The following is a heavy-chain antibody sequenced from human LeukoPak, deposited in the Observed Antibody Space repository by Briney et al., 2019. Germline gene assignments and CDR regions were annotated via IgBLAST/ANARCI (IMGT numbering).Heavy chain of an antibody. CDR2: IKQDGSEK. Sequence: GGSLRLSCAASGFTFSSYWMSWVRQAPGKGLEWVANIKQDGSEKYYVASVKGRFTISRDNAENSLYLQMNSLRAEDTAVYYCARGRYCSSGSCYQDYWGQGTLVTVSS. J-gene: IGHJ4*02. D-gene: IGHD2-15*01. CDR1: GFTFSSYW. CDR3: ARGRYCSSGSCYQDY. V-gene: IGHV3-7*01.